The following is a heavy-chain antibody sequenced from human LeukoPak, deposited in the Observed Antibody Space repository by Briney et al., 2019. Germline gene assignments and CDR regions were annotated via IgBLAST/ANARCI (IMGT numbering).Heavy chain of an antibody. CDR2: ISGSGGST. D-gene: IGHD5-18*01. CDR3: AKMGYSYGGRPQSVSLDY. Sequence: GGSLRLSCAASGFTFSSYAMSWVRQAPGKGLEWVSAISGSGGSTYYADSVKGRFTISRDNSKNTLYLQMNSLRAEDTAVYYCAKMGYSYGGRPQSVSLDYWGQGTLVTVSS. J-gene: IGHJ4*02. V-gene: IGHV3-23*01. CDR1: GFTFSSYA.